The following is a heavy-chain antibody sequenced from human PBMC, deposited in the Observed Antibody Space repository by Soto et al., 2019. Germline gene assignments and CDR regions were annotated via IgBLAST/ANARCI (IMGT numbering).Heavy chain of an antibody. CDR3: AHSRYCSSTSCYGPFSKFDY. J-gene: IGHJ4*02. V-gene: IGHV2-5*02. CDR2: IYWDDDK. CDR1: GFSLSTSGVG. Sequence: PTLVNPTQTLTLTCTFSGFSLSTSGVGVGWIRQPPGKALEWLALIYWDDDKRYSPSLKSRLTITKDTSKNQVVLTMTNMDPVDTATYYCAHSRYCSSTSCYGPFSKFDYWGQGTLVNVSS. D-gene: IGHD2-2*01.